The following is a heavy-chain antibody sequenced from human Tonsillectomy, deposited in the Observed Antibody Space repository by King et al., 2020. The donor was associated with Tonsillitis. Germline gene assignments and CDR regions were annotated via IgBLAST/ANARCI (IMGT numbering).Heavy chain of an antibody. CDR1: GDTFSSYA. CDR2: ISAYSGNT. J-gene: IGHJ4*02. CDR3: ASFEYDYVWGDYLQPDS. D-gene: IGHD3-16*02. Sequence: VQLVQSGAEVKKPGASVKVSCKASGDTFSSYAFSWVRQAPGQGLDWMGWISAYSGNTNYAQKLQGRVTMTADTSTSTAYMELRSLRSDDTAVYYCASFEYDYVWGDYLQPDSWGQGTLVTVSS. V-gene: IGHV1-18*01.